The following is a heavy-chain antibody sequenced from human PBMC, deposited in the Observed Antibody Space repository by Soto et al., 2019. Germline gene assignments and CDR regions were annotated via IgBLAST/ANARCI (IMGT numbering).Heavy chain of an antibody. D-gene: IGHD3-9*01. V-gene: IGHV3-73*01. Sequence: GGSLRLSCAASGFAFSGSAMYWVRQASGKGPEWVGRIRSKGHNYATEYAASVKGRFTISRDNSKNTLYLQMNSLRPEDTAVYYCAKRDWPYGMDVWGQGTTVTVSS. J-gene: IGHJ6*02. CDR2: IRSKGHNYAT. CDR3: AKRDWPYGMDV. CDR1: GFAFSGSA.